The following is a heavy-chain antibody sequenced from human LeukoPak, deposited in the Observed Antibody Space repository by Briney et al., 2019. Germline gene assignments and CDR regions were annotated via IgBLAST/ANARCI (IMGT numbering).Heavy chain of an antibody. CDR3: AKNIAAAVTIDY. Sequence: PGGCLRLSSAASGFTFSSYTMSWVRQAPGKGLEWVSAISGGGGSAYYADSVKGRFTISRDNSKNTLYLQMNSLRAEDTAVYYCAKNIAAAVTIDYWGQGTLVTVSS. CDR1: GFTFSSYT. V-gene: IGHV3-23*01. J-gene: IGHJ4*02. D-gene: IGHD6-13*01. CDR2: ISGGGGSA.